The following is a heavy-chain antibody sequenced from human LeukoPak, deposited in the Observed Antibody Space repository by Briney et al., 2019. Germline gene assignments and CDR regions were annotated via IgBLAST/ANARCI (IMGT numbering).Heavy chain of an antibody. Sequence: SETLSLTCAVSGGSFSGYYWSWIRQPPGKGLEWIGEINHSGSTNYNPSLKSRVTTSVDTSKNQFSLKLSSVTAADTAVYYCARGQGYYDFWSGYYHDAFDIWGQGTMVTVSS. V-gene: IGHV4-34*01. D-gene: IGHD3-3*01. J-gene: IGHJ3*02. CDR3: ARGQGYYDFWSGYYHDAFDI. CDR1: GGSFSGYY. CDR2: INHSGST.